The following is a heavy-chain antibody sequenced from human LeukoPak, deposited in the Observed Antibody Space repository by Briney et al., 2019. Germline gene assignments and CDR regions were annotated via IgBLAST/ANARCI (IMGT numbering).Heavy chain of an antibody. CDR1: GFTFDDYA. V-gene: IGHV3-9*01. CDR2: ISWNSGSI. D-gene: IGHD2-21*01. J-gene: IGHJ3*02. Sequence: GRSLRLSCAASGFTFDDYAMHWVRQAPGKGLEWVSGISWNSGSIGYADSVKGRFTISRDNAKNSLYLQMNSLRAEDTAVYYCAKELWHGAFDIWGQGTMVTVSS. CDR3: AKELWHGAFDI.